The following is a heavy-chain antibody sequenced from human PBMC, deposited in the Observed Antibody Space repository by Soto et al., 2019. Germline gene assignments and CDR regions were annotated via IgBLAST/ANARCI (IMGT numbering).Heavy chain of an antibody. D-gene: IGHD5-12*01. CDR2: IIAVFGRP. V-gene: IGHV1-69*01. Sequence: QVQLVQSGAELKKPGSSVKVSCKASGGTFSSFGISWVRQAPGQGLEWMGGIIAVFGRPSYAQRFRGRLTITADESTNKGYPAVVDLGARDSGRYYCAREGSGYNFWGQGTQVTVSS. CDR3: AREGSGYNF. J-gene: IGHJ1*01. CDR1: GGTFSSFG.